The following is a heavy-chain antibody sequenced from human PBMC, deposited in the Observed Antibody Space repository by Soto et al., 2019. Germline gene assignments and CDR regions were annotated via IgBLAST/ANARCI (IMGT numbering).Heavy chain of an antibody. CDR1: GFTVSSNY. Sequence: GGSLRLSCAASGFTVSSNYMSWVRQAPGKGLEWVSVIYSGGSTYYADSVKGRFTISRDNSKNTLYLQMNSLGAEDTAVYYCARTTNPLYCSSTSCYPYWYFDLWGRGTLVTVSS. D-gene: IGHD2-2*01. CDR2: IYSGGST. V-gene: IGHV3-53*01. J-gene: IGHJ2*01. CDR3: ARTTNPLYCSSTSCYPYWYFDL.